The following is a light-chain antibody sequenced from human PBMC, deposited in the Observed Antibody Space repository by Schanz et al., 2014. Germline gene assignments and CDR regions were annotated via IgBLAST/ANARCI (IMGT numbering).Light chain of an antibody. CDR1: QSLSSNS. J-gene: IGKJ3*01. CDR3: QHYYTTPFT. CDR2: YAS. Sequence: EIVLTQSPGTLSLSPGERATLSCRASQSLSSNSLAWYQLRPGQAPRLLIHYASARATGTPDRFSGSVSGTDFTLTISSLQSEDFAVYYCQHYYTTPFTFGPGTKVEIK. V-gene: IGKV3-20*01.